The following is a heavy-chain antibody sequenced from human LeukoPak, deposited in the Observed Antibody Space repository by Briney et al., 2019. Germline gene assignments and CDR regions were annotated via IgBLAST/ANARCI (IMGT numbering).Heavy chain of an antibody. V-gene: IGHV4-38-2*02. J-gene: IGHJ4*02. CDR1: GYSISSGYY. CDR3: ARGLLRGYSYGSSPCGY. Sequence: SETLSLTCTVSGYSISSGYYWGWIRQPPGKGLEWIGSIYHSGSTYYNPSLKSRVTISVDTSKNQFSLKLSSVTAADTAVYYCARGLLRGYSYGSSPCGYWGQGTLVTVSS. D-gene: IGHD5-18*01. CDR2: IYHSGST.